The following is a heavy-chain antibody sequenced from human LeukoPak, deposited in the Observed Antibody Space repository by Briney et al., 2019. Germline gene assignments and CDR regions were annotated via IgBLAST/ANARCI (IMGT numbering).Heavy chain of an antibody. Sequence: GRSLRLSCEASGFSIRTYYMSWVRQVPGRGLEWVSVIYSGGTIRYADSVKGRFTFSRDNFKDTLNLQMNSLRADDTAVYYCVRAVHHNFYSDSSGYYGDAFDVWGQGTVVTVSS. J-gene: IGHJ3*01. V-gene: IGHV3-53*01. D-gene: IGHD3-22*01. CDR3: VRAVHHNFYSDSSGYYGDAFDV. CDR2: IYSGGTI. CDR1: GFSIRTYY.